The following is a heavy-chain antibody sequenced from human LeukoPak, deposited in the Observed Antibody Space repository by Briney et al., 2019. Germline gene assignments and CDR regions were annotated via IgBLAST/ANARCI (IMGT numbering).Heavy chain of an antibody. J-gene: IGHJ4*02. CDR2: INPRDGET. V-gene: IGHV1-2*06. CDR3: GRDWELRFHQGGLDY. Sequence: ASVTVSCTASGYNFVGYYIHWVRQAPGQGLKWMGRINPRDGETNFAQKFQGRVTMTSDTSISTAYMELSGLRSDDTAVYYCGRDWELRFHQGGLDYWGQGALVTVS. D-gene: IGHD3-3*01. CDR1: GYNFVGYY.